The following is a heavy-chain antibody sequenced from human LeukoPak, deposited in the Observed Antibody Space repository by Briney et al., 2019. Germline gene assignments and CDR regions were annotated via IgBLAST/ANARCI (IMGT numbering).Heavy chain of an antibody. CDR1: GFTFSSYG. D-gene: IGHD5-24*01. CDR3: AKESREGGYYYYYMDV. Sequence: PGGSLRLSCAASGFTFSSYGMHWVRQAPGKGLEWVAVIWYDGSNEYYADSVKGRFTISRDNSKNTLYLQMNSLRAEDTAVYYCAKESREGGYYYYYMDVWGKGTTVTVSS. V-gene: IGHV3-33*06. J-gene: IGHJ6*03. CDR2: IWYDGSNE.